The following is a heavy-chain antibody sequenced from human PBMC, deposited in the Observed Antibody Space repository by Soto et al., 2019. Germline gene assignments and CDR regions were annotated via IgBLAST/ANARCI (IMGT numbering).Heavy chain of an antibody. Sequence: QVQLQESGPGLVKPSQTLSLTCTVSGGSITSSGYYWSWIRQHPGEGLEWIGFTSNSGSTSYNPSLKSRGTISVDTSSNQFSLNLKSVTAADTAVYYCARGGGSTKVDYWGQGTLVTVSP. J-gene: IGHJ4*02. CDR1: GGSITSSGYY. V-gene: IGHV4-31*03. CDR3: ARGGGSTKVDY. CDR2: TSNSGST. D-gene: IGHD2-2*01.